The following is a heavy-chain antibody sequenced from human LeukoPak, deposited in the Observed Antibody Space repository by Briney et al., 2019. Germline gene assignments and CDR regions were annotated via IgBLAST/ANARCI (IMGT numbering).Heavy chain of an antibody. D-gene: IGHD6-13*01. V-gene: IGHV3-9*01. CDR1: GFTFDDYA. Sequence: PGGSLRLSCAASGFTFDDYAMHWVRQAPGKGLEWVSGISWNSGSIGYADSVKGRFTISRDNAKNSLYLRMNSLRAEDTALYYCAKDKTYSSSHFDYWGQGTLVTVSS. CDR3: AKDKTYSSSHFDY. CDR2: ISWNSGSI. J-gene: IGHJ4*02.